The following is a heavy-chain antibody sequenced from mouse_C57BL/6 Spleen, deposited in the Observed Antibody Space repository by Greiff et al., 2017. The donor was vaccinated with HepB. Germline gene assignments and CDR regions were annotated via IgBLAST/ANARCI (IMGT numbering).Heavy chain of an antibody. J-gene: IGHJ3*01. CDR1: GFTFSDYG. CDR3: ARSRITTVVEGFAY. D-gene: IGHD1-1*01. V-gene: IGHV5-17*01. Sequence: EVHLVESGGGLVKPGGSLKLSCAASGFTFSDYGMHWVRQAPEKGLEWVAYISSGSSTIYYADTVKGRFTISRDNAKNTLFLQMTSLRSEDTAMYYWARSRITTVVEGFAYWGQGTLVTVSA. CDR2: ISSGSSTI.